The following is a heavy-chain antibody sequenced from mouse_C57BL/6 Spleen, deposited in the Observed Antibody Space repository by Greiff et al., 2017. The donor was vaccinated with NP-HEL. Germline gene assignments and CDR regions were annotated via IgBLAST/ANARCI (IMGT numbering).Heavy chain of an antibody. CDR1: GYAFTNYL. CDR2: INPGSGGT. V-gene: IGHV1-54*01. D-gene: IGHD2-3*01. CDR3: ARDGYYVGYYAMDY. Sequence: QVQLQQSGAELVRPGTSVKVSCKASGYAFTNYLIEWVKQRPGQGLEWIGVINPGSGGTNYNEKFKGKATLTADKSSSTAYMQLSSLTSEDSAVYFCARDGYYVGYYAMDYWGQGTSVTVSS. J-gene: IGHJ4*01.